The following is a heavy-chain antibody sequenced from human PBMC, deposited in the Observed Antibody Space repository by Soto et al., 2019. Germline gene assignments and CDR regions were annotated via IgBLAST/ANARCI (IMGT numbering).Heavy chain of an antibody. CDR2: IYYSGET. CDR3: ARDQGGEFLKGYGMDV. V-gene: IGHV4-59*01. D-gene: IGHD3-10*01. Sequence: QVQLQESGPGLVKPSETLSLTCTVSGDSISRYYWSWIRLSPGKGLEWIGYIYYSGETNYNPSVKRRGTIPVDRTTNQFSLKLSSVTAADTAVYYCARDQGGEFLKGYGMDVWGQGTTVTVSS. J-gene: IGHJ6*02. CDR1: GDSISRYY.